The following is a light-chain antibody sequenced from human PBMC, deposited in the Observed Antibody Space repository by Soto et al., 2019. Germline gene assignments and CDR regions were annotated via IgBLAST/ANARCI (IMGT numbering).Light chain of an antibody. CDR3: SSYTSSSTLDV. CDR1: SSDVGGYNY. Sequence: QSALTQPASVSGSPGQSITISCTGTSSDVGGYNYVSWYQQHPGKAPKVVIYDVNNRPSGVSNRFSGSKSGNTASLTISGLQAEDEADYYCSSYTSSSTLDVFGTGTKVTVL. V-gene: IGLV2-14*01. CDR2: DVN. J-gene: IGLJ1*01.